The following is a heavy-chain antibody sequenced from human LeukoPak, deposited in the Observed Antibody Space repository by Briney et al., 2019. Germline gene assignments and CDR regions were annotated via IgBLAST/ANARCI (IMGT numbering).Heavy chain of an antibody. CDR2: IRYDGSNK. Sequence: GGSLRLSCAASGFIFSSYGMHWVRQAPGKGLEWVAFIRYDGSNKYYADSVKGRFTISRDNSKNTLYLQLNSLSADDTAVYHCAKAHGDGYNHFDYWGQGTLVTVSS. V-gene: IGHV3-30*02. D-gene: IGHD5-24*01. CDR3: AKAHGDGYNHFDY. J-gene: IGHJ4*02. CDR1: GFIFSSYG.